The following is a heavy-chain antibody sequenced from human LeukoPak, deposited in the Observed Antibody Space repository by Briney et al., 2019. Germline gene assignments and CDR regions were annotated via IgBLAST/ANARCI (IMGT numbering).Heavy chain of an antibody. Sequence: GGSLRLSCAASGFTFSSYWMFWVRQVPGTGLVWVSRMNTDGRSTSYADSVKSRFTISRDNAKDTLYLQMNSLRAEDTAVYYCVRGASGWYGMDVWGQGTTVTVSS. J-gene: IGHJ6*02. V-gene: IGHV3-74*01. CDR1: GFTFSSYW. CDR2: MNTDGRST. CDR3: VRGASGWYGMDV. D-gene: IGHD6-19*01.